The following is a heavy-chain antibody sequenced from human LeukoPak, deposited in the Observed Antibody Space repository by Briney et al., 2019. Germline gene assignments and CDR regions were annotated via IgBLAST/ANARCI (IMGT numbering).Heavy chain of an antibody. CDR3: ARAIAVAGTTFDY. Sequence: LRLSCAASGFTFSSYAMSWVRQAPGKGLEWIGYIYYSGSTYYNPSLKSRVTISVDTSKNQFSLKLSSVTAADTAVYYCARAIAVAGTTFDYWGQGTLVTVSS. V-gene: IGHV4-31*02. J-gene: IGHJ4*02. CDR1: GFTFSSYA. CDR2: IYYSGST. D-gene: IGHD6-19*01.